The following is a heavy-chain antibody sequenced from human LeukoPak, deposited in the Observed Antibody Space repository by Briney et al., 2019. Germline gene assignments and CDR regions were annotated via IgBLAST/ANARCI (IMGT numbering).Heavy chain of an antibody. CDR3: ARSITIFGVATLGY. D-gene: IGHD3-3*01. V-gene: IGHV1-46*01. Sequence: ASVKVSCKASGYSFTSYYIHWVRQAPGQGLEWMAMINPSGGGSSTTYAQEFQGTLTLTRDMSTSTVYMELSSLRSEDTAVYYCARSITIFGVATLGYWGQGTLVTVSS. CDR2: INPSGGGSST. J-gene: IGHJ4*02. CDR1: GYSFTSYY.